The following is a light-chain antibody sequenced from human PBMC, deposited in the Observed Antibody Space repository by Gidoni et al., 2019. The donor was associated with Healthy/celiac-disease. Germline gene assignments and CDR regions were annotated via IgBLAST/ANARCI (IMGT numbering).Light chain of an antibody. CDR1: KLGDKY. J-gene: IGLJ2*01. CDR2: QDS. V-gene: IGLV3-1*01. CDR3: QAWDSSLEV. Sequence: SYELTQPPSVSVSPGQTASITCSGDKLGDKYACWYQQKPGQSPVLVIYQDSKRPSGIPERFSGSNSGNTATLTIIGTQAMDEADYYCQAWDSSLEVFGGGTKLPVL.